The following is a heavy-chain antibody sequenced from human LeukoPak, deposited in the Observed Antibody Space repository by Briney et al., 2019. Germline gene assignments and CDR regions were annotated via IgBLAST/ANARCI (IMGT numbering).Heavy chain of an antibody. Sequence: ASVKVSCKASGYTFTTYYMHWVRQAPGQGLEWMGIINPSGGSTSYAQKFQGRVTMTEDTSTDTAYMELSSLRSEDTAVYYCATPGLFGAGRNFDYWGQGTLVTVSS. CDR3: ATPGLFGAGRNFDY. CDR2: INPSGGST. J-gene: IGHJ4*02. D-gene: IGHD3-10*02. V-gene: IGHV1-46*01. CDR1: GYTFTTYY.